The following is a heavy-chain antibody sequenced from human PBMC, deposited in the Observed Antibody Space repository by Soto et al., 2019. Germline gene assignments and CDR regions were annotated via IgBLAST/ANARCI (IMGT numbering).Heavy chain of an antibody. Sequence: QVQLQQWGAGLLKPSETLSLTCAVYGGSFSGYYWSWIRQPPGKGLEWIGEINHSGSTNYNPSLKSRVTISVDTSKNQFCLKLSAVTAADTAVYYCARARYYDILTGYYTGALYGMDVWGQGTTVTVSS. CDR3: ARARYYDILTGYYTGALYGMDV. CDR2: INHSGST. V-gene: IGHV4-34*01. D-gene: IGHD3-9*01. J-gene: IGHJ6*02. CDR1: GGSFSGYY.